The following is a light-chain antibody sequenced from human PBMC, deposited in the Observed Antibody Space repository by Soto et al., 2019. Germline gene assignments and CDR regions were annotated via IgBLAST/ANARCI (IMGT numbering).Light chain of an antibody. V-gene: IGKV1-33*01. CDR1: QDITNY. J-gene: IGKJ5*01. CDR2: DAS. Sequence: DLQMTQSRSSLSASXXDRVXITSQASQDITNYLNWYQQKPGRAPRXXLYDASSLETGVPSRFSGSGSGTDFTLTSSSLQPEDVATYYCQHYDHLPSTFGQGTRLENK. CDR3: QHYDHLPST.